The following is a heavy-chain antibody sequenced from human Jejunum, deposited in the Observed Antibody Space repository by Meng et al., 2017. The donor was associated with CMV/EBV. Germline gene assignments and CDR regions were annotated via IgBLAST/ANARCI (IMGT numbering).Heavy chain of an antibody. J-gene: IGHJ4*02. D-gene: IGHD1-26*01. CDR3: AKDEGVGTTSRFDS. CDR1: GFTFSSYA. V-gene: IGHV3-23*01. Sequence: GFTFSSYAMSWVLQAHGKGLEWVSGISGSSGSTYYADSVKGRFTISRDNSKNTLYLQMNSLRAEDTAVYYCAKDEGVGTTSRFDSWGQGTLVTVSS. CDR2: ISGSSGST.